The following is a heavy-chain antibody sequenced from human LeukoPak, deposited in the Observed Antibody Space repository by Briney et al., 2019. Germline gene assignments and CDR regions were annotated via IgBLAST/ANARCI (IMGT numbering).Heavy chain of an antibody. D-gene: IGHD1-26*01. CDR3: TRADPPWGSGSYLDYFDY. Sequence: QSGGSLRLSCTASGFTFGDYAMSWFRQAPGKGLEWVGFIRSKAYGGTTEYAASVKGRFTISRDDSKSIAYLQMNSLKIEDTAVYYCTRADPPWGSGSYLDYFDYWGQGTLVTVSS. CDR2: IRSKAYGGTT. J-gene: IGHJ4*02. CDR1: GFTFGDYA. V-gene: IGHV3-49*03.